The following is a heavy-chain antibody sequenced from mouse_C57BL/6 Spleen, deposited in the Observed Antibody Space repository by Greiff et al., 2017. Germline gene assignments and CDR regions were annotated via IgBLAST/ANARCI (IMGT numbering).Heavy chain of an antibody. J-gene: IGHJ3*01. Sequence: QVQLQQPGAELVKPGASVKLSCKASGYTFTSYWMRWVKQRPGQGLEWIGEIDPSDSYTNYNQKFKGKATLTVDTSSSTAYMQLSSLTSEDSAVYYCARGGFRAWFAYWGQGTLVTVSA. CDR1: GYTFTSYW. CDR3: ARGGFRAWFAY. CDR2: IDPSDSYT. V-gene: IGHV1-50*01.